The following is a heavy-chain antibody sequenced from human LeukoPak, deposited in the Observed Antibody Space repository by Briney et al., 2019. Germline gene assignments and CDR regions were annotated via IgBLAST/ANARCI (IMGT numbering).Heavy chain of an antibody. CDR1: GASISSGAYD. J-gene: IGHJ4*02. V-gene: IGHV4-31*03. CDR2: IYYSGST. CDR3: AREVVGGSDFFDY. D-gene: IGHD1-26*01. Sequence: SETLSLTCTVAGASISSGAYDWSWIRQHPGQGLEWIGYIYYSGSTYYNPSLESRVTISVDTSKNQFSLKLSSVTAADTAVYYCAREVVGGSDFFDYWGQGTLVTVSS.